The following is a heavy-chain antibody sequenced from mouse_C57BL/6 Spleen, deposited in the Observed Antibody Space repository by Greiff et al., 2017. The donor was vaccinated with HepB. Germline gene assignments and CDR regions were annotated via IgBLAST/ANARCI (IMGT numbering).Heavy chain of an antibody. J-gene: IGHJ2*01. D-gene: IGHD1-1*01. V-gene: IGHV1-52*01. CDR1: GYTFTSYW. CDR2: IDPSDSET. Sequence: QVQLQQPGAELARPGSSVKLSCKASGYTFTSYWMHWVKQRPIQGLEWIGNIDPSDSETHYNQKFKDKATLTVDKSSSTAYMQLSSLTSEDSAVYYCARGAAVVATDLEHWGQGTTLTISS. CDR3: ARGAAVVATDLEH.